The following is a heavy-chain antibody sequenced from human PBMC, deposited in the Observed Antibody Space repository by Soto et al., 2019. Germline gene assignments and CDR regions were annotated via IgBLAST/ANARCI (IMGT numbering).Heavy chain of an antibody. Sequence: SETLSLTCGVSGYSISSGYYWSWIRQPPGKGLEWIGSIYQGGDTYYNPSLNSPVTISVDTSNNHFSLRLDSVTAADTAVYYCARAAFRRGSHHFDFWGQGILVTASS. CDR2: IYQGGDT. J-gene: IGHJ4*02. CDR1: GYSISSGYY. D-gene: IGHD1-26*01. V-gene: IGHV4-38-2*01. CDR3: ARAAFRRGSHHFDF.